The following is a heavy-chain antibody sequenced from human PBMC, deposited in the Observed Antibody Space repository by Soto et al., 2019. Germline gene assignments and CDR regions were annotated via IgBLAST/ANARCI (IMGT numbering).Heavy chain of an antibody. J-gene: IGHJ5*02. Sequence: PSETLSLTCTVSGGSISSSIYYWGWIRQPPGKGLEWIGSIYYSGSTYYNPSLKSRVTISVDTSKNQFSLKLSSVTAADTAVYYCARAPYSSSSEWFDPWGQGTLVTVSS. V-gene: IGHV4-39*01. D-gene: IGHD6-6*01. CDR1: GGSISSSIYY. CDR2: IYYSGST. CDR3: ARAPYSSSSEWFDP.